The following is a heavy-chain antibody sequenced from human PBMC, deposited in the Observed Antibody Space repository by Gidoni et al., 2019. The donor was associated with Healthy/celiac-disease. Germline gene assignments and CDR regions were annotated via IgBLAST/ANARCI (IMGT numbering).Heavy chain of an antibody. CDR2: ISGSGGST. CDR3: AKVHSSGWYIRYFDL. J-gene: IGHJ2*01. CDR1: FTFSSYA. Sequence: EVQLLESGGGLVQPGGFTFSSYAMSWVRQAPGKGLEWVSAISGSGGSTYYADSVKGRFTISRDNSKNTLYLQMNSLRAEDTAVYYCAKVHSSGWYIRYFDLWGRGTLVTVSS. D-gene: IGHD6-19*01. V-gene: IGHV3-23*01.